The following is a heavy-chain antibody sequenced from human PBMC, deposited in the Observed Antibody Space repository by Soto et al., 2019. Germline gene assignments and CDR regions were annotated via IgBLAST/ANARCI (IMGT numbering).Heavy chain of an antibody. V-gene: IGHV4-39*07. CDR3: ARDSGVARPAN. CDR2: IYHTGNA. Sequence: SVTLPLTSSASGDSIGNSRFYWAWIRQPPGEGLEWIGSIYHTGNAYYNPSLKSRVTIFVDTSKNQFSLRDDDTAVYYCARDSGVARPANWGQGTLVTVSS. D-gene: IGHD3-3*01. CDR1: GDSIGNSRFY. J-gene: IGHJ4*02.